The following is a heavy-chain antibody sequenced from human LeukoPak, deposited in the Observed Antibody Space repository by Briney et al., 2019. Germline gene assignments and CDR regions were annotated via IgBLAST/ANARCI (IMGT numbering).Heavy chain of an antibody. D-gene: IGHD3-22*01. CDR1: GYTFTYYG. Sequence: ASVKVSCKASGYTFTYYGINWVRQAPGQGLEWMGWISAYNGNTKYAQKLQGRVTMTTDTSTSTAHMEVRNLTSDDTVVYYCARYYDSSAYYEDYWGQGTLVTVSS. V-gene: IGHV1-18*01. CDR3: ARYYDSSAYYEDY. J-gene: IGHJ4*02. CDR2: ISAYNGNT.